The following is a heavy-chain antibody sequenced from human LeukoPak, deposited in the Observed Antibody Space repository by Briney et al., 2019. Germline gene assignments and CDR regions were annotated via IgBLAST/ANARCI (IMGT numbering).Heavy chain of an antibody. D-gene: IGHD2-8*01. J-gene: IGHJ4*02. CDR1: GGTFSSYA. CDR2: ISASGGGT. V-gene: IGHV3-23*01. Sequence: ASVKVSCKASGGTFSSYAISWVRQAPGQGLEWVSAISASGGGTYYADSVKGRFTISRDNSRSTVFLQMSSLRAEDTAVYYCAKAPHCPNDVCRYFDYWGQGILVTVSS. CDR3: AKAPHCPNDVCRYFDY.